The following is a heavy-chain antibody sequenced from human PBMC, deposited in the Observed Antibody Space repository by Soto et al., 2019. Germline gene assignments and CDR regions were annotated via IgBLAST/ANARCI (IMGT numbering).Heavy chain of an antibody. CDR1: GDSVSSGDYY. CDR2: LYFSGST. Sequence: SETLSLTCSVSGDSVSSGDYYWSWIRQPPGKGLEWIVHLYFSGSTNYIPSLKSRLTMSVDTAKNQFSLKLNSVTAADTAVYYCARIPVDTYMIYWSDPWGQGTQVTVSS. D-gene: IGHD3-16*01. CDR3: ARIPVDTYMIYWSDP. J-gene: IGHJ5*02. V-gene: IGHV4-61*08.